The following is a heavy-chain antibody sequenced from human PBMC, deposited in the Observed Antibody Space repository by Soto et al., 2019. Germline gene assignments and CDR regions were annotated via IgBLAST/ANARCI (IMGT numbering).Heavy chain of an antibody. J-gene: IGHJ6*02. Sequence: ASVKVSCKASGYTYTGYQIHGVRPAPGQALAGVGWDNPNSGGANYAQKFQGSVIMARYTSISTDYMELSRLRSDDTAVYYSAIDYGVIKSGSTFDYYYYGMDVWGQGTTVTVSS. V-gene: IGHV1-2*02. D-gene: IGHD4-17*01. CDR2: DNPNSGGA. CDR1: GYTYTGYQ. CDR3: AIDYGVIKSGSTFDYYYYGMDV.